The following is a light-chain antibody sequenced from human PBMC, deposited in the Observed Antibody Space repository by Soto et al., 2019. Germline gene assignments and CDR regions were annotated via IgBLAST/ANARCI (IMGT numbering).Light chain of an antibody. J-gene: IGKJ1*01. CDR1: QSVRNN. Sequence: ELVMAQSPDTLSVSPGERATLLCRASQSVRNNLAWYQQKPGQAPRLLIYGVSPRATGVPARFSGSGSGTDFTLTISSLQPEDFAVYYCHQYDNWWTFGQGTKVDI. V-gene: IGKV3-15*01. CDR3: HQYDNWWT. CDR2: GVS.